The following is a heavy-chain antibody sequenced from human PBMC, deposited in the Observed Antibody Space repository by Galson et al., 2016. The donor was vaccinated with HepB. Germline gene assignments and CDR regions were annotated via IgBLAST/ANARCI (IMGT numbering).Heavy chain of an antibody. V-gene: IGHV3-33*01. D-gene: IGHD5-18*01. CDR3: ARPRLGIQTWSKCYYYGFDV. CDR1: GFTFSNYG. J-gene: IGHJ6*02. CDR2: IYYDGSSK. Sequence: SLRLSCAASGFTFSNYGMHWVRQAPGKGLEWVAVIYYDGSSKHHADSVKGRFTISRDNSKNTLYLQMNSLRAEDTAVYYCARPRLGIQTWSKCYYYGFDVWGQGTTVTVSS.